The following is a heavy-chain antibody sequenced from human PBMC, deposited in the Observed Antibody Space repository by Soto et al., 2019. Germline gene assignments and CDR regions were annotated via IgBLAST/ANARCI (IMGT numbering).Heavy chain of an antibody. J-gene: IGHJ4*02. CDR3: AKDPFTPFRGSVLRFLDFDY. CDR2: ISGSGGST. V-gene: IGHV3-23*01. CDR1: GFTFSSYA. D-gene: IGHD3-3*01. Sequence: GGSLRLSCAASGFTFSSYAMSWVRQAPGKGLEWVSAISGSGGSTYYADSVKGRFTISRDNSKNTLYLQMNSLRAEDTAVYYCAKDPFTPFRGSVLRFLDFDYWGQGTLVTVSS.